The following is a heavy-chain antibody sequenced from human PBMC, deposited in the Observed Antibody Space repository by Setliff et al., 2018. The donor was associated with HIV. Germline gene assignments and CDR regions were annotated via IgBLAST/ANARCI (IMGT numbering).Heavy chain of an antibody. CDR2: INQVESEK. V-gene: IGHV3-7*01. D-gene: IGHD2-21*01. CDR3: VRGGADCETDCY. J-gene: IGHJ4*02. Sequence: GGSLRLSCAASGFTFSSFWMSWVRQAPGKGLEWVANINQVESEKYYVDSVRGRFTISRDNAKNSLYLQMNRLRVEDTALYYCVRGGADCETDCYWGQGAMVTVSS. CDR1: GFTFSSFW.